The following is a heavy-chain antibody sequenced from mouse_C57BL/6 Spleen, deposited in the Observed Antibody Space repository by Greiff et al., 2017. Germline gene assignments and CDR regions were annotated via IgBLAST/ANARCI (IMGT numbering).Heavy chain of an antibody. CDR2: IDPSDSYT. CDR1: GYTFTSYW. J-gene: IGHJ2*01. Sequence: QVQLQQSGAELVMPGASVKLSCKASGYTFTSYWMHWVKQRPGQGLEWIGEIDPSDSYTNYNQKFKGKSTLTVDKSSSTAYMQLSSLTSEDSAVYYCARTHYYGSSPYYFDYWGQGTTLTVSS. V-gene: IGHV1-69*01. D-gene: IGHD1-1*01. CDR3: ARTHYYGSSPYYFDY.